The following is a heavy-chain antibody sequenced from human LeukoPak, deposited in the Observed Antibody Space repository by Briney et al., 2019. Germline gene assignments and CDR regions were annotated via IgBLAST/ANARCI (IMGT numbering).Heavy chain of an antibody. CDR1: GFTFSSYE. CDR3: ARGAPTMTTVTTPLDY. CDR2: ISSSGSTI. D-gene: IGHD4-11*01. J-gene: IGHJ4*02. V-gene: IGHV3-48*03. Sequence: PGGSLRLSCAASGFTFSSYEMNWVRQAPGKGLEWFSYISSSGSTIYYADSVKGRFTISRDNAKNSLYLQMNSLRAEDTAVYYCARGAPTMTTVTTPLDYWGQGTLVTVSS.